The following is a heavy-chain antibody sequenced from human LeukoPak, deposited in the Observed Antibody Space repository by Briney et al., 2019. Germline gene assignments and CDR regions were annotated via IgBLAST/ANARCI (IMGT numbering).Heavy chain of an antibody. V-gene: IGHV7-4-1*02. CDR3: ARTRSQQWLVPDDAFDI. D-gene: IGHD6-19*01. J-gene: IGHJ3*02. Sequence: GASVKVSCKASGYTFTSYAMNWVRQAPGQGLEWMGWINTNTGNPTYAQGFTGRFVFSLDTSVSTAYLQISSLKAEDTAVYYCARTRSQQWLVPDDAFDIWGQGTMVTVSS. CDR1: GYTFTSYA. CDR2: INTNTGNP.